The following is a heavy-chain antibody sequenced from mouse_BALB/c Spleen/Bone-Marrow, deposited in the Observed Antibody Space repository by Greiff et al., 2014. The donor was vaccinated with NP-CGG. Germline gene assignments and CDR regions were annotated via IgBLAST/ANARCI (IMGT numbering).Heavy chain of an antibody. CDR2: INPNNGVT. D-gene: IGHD3-3*01. CDR1: GYTFTEYS. Sequence: EVQLQQSGPELVKPGASVKISCKTSGYTFTEYSMHWVKQSHGKSLEWIGGINPNNGVTSYNQEFKDKATLTVDKSSNTAYMELRSLTSEDSAVYFCARWGWDFATGYWGQGTSVTVAS. J-gene: IGHJ4*01. CDR3: ARWGWDFATGY. V-gene: IGHV1-18*01.